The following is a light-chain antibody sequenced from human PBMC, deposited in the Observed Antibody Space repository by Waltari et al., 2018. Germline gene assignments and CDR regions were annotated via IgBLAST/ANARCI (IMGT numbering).Light chain of an antibody. J-gene: IGKJ4*01. V-gene: IGKV2-28*01. Sequence: DVVMTQSPLSLPVTLGQPASIACRSSQSLLHSKGYNYLDWYLQKPGQSPQLMIYLGSNRASGVPDRFSGSGSGTDFTLNISRVEAEDVGVYYCMQALQIPPTFGGGTKVEI. CDR1: QSLLHSKGYNY. CDR3: MQALQIPPT. CDR2: LGS.